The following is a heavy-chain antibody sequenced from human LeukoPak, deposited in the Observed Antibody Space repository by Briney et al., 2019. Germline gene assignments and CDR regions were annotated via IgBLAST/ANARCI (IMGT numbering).Heavy chain of an antibody. CDR2: ISHSGTT. V-gene: IGHV4-34*10. D-gene: IGHD3-10*01. CDR1: GGSFSDYD. Sequence: SETLSLTCAVYGGSFSDYDWSWIRQPPGKGLEWIGEISHSGTTNCDPSLKSRISMSIDTSRSQFSLNLRSVTAADTAVYYCARELLWFGDPTPAHFDYWGQGTLVTVSS. CDR3: ARELLWFGDPTPAHFDY. J-gene: IGHJ4*02.